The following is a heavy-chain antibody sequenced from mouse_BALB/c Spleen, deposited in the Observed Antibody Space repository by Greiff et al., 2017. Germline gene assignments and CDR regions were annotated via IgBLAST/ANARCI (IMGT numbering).Heavy chain of an antibody. Sequence: EVKVVESGGGLVQPGGSLKLSCAASGFTFSSYTMSWVRQTPEKRLEWVAYISNGGGSTYYPDTVKGRFTISRDNAKNTLYLQMSSLKSEDTAMYYCARHGFADWGQGTLVTVSA. CDR3: ARHGFAD. CDR1: GFTFSSYT. CDR2: ISNGGGST. J-gene: IGHJ3*01. V-gene: IGHV5-12-2*01.